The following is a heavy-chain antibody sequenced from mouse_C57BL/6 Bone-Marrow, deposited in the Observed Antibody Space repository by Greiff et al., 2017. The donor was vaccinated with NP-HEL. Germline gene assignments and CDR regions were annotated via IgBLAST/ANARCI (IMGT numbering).Heavy chain of an antibody. CDR2: IYPGNSDT. V-gene: IGHV1-5*01. J-gene: IGHJ4*01. D-gene: IGHD2-1*01. Sequence: EVQLQQSGTVLARPGASVKMSCKTSGYTFTSYWMHWVKQRPGQGLEWIGAIYPGNSDTSYNQKFKGKAKLTAVTSASTAYMELSSLTNEDSAVYYCTYGNYYYAMEYWGQGTSVTVSS. CDR3: TYGNYYYAMEY. CDR1: GYTFTSYW.